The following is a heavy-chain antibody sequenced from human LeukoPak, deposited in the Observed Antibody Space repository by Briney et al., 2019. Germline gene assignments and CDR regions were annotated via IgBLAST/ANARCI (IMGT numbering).Heavy chain of an antibody. Sequence: ASVKVSCKASGYTFTSYGISWVRQAPGQGLEWMGWISAYNGNTNYAQKLRGRVTTTTDTSTSTAYMELRSLRSDDTAVYYCARDYGSGSYLDYWGQGTLVTVSS. CDR2: ISAYNGNT. V-gene: IGHV1-18*01. J-gene: IGHJ4*02. CDR1: GYTFTSYG. D-gene: IGHD3-10*01. CDR3: ARDYGSGSYLDY.